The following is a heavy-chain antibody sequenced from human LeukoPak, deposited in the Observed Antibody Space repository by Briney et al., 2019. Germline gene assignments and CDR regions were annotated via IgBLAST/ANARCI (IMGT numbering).Heavy chain of an antibody. J-gene: IGHJ4*02. CDR3: ARDMQNYYDSSGYIGYFDY. Sequence: PGRSLRLSCAASGFTFSSYGMHWVRQAPGKGLEWVAVIWDDGSNKYYADSVKGRFTISRDNSKNTLYLQMNSLRAEDTAVYYCARDMQNYYDSSGYIGYFDYWGQGTLVTVSS. V-gene: IGHV3-33*01. CDR2: IWDDGSNK. D-gene: IGHD3-22*01. CDR1: GFTFSSYG.